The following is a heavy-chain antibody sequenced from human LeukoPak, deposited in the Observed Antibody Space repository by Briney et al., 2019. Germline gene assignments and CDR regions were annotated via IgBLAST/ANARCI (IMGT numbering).Heavy chain of an antibody. V-gene: IGHV4-59*01. D-gene: IGHD3-22*01. CDR1: GGSISNKY. CDR3: ARGDTMIVVVPFDY. J-gene: IGHJ4*02. CDR2: IYYSGST. Sequence: SATLSLTCTVSGGSISNKYWSWIRQPPGKGLEWIGYIYYSGSTNYNPSLKSRVTILVDTSKNQFSLKLSSVTAADTAVYFCARGDTMIVVVPFDYWGQGTLVTVSS.